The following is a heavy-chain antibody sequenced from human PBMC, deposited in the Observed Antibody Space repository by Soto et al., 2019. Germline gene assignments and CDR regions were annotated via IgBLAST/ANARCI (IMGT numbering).Heavy chain of an antibody. V-gene: IGHV4-30-4*01. Sequence: PSETLSLTCTVSGGSISSGDYYWSWIRQPPGKGLEWIGYIYYSGSTYYNPPLKSRVTISVDTSKNQFSLKLSSVTAADTAVYYCARGYYYDSSGYYYSDGMDVWGQGTTVTVSS. CDR2: IYYSGST. J-gene: IGHJ6*02. D-gene: IGHD3-22*01. CDR1: GGSISSGDYY. CDR3: ARGYYYDSSGYYYSDGMDV.